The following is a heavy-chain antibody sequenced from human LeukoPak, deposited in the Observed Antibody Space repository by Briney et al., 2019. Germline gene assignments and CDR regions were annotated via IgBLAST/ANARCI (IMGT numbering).Heavy chain of an antibody. Sequence: GGSLRLSCAASGFTFRSFGMNWVRQAPGKGLGWISYISTSSLNTIHYADSVKGRFTISRDNAKNSLFLQMNSLRAEDTAVYYCARSLSTDFDYWGQGILVTVSS. J-gene: IGHJ4*02. CDR1: GFTFRSFG. D-gene: IGHD5/OR15-5a*01. CDR2: ISTSSLNTI. CDR3: ARSLSTDFDY. V-gene: IGHV3-48*04.